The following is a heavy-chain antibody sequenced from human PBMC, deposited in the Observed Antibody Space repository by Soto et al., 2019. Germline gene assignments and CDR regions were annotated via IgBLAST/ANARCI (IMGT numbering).Heavy chain of an antibody. CDR1: GYSFTSYW. V-gene: IGHV5-51*01. D-gene: IGHD2-2*01. CDR2: IYPGDSDT. CDR3: ARVASYCISTSCYALAEELYNWFDP. Sequence: PGESLKISCKGSGYSFTSYWIGWVRQMPVKGLEWMGIIYPGDSDTRYSPSFQGQVTISADKSISTAYLQWSSLKASDTAMYYCARVASYCISTSCYALAEELYNWFDPWGQGTLVTVSS. J-gene: IGHJ5*02.